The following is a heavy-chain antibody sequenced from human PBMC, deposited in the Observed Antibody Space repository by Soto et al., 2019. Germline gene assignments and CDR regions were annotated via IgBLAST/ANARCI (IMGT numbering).Heavy chain of an antibody. CDR2: IYYSGST. D-gene: IGHD3-10*01. Sequence: PSETLSLTCTVSCGSISSYYWSWIRQPPGKGLEWIGYIYYSGSTNYNPSLKSRVTISVDTSKNQFSLKLSSVTAADTAVYYCARGPRGVVLPDWGQGTLVNVSS. CDR1: CGSISSYY. V-gene: IGHV4-59*08. J-gene: IGHJ4*02. CDR3: ARGPRGVVLPD.